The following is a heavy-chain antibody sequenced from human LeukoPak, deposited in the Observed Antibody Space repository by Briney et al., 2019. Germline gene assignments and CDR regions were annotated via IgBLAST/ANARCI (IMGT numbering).Heavy chain of an antibody. J-gene: IGHJ4*02. D-gene: IGHD6-25*01. V-gene: IGHV6-1*01. CDR2: TYYRSKWYN. Sequence: SQTLSLTCAISGESVSSNTAAWNWIRQSPSSGLEWLGRTYYRSKWYNDYAVSVKSRITINPDTSKDQFSLQLKSVTPEDTAVYFCARGVGSGWALGYWGLGTLVTVSS. CDR1: GESVSSNTAA. CDR3: ARGVGSGWALGY.